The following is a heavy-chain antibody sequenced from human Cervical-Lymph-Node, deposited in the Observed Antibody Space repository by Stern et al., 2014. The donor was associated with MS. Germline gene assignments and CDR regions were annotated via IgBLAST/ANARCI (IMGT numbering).Heavy chain of an antibody. Sequence: QVQLQESGPGLVKPSQTLSLTCRVSGGSMTNGGYYWGWIRQPPGKALEFIGYLHFNGPTYYHPFLRSRVILPVETSQTRFSLKMNSVTAADTAVYYCARGPLASITMAWNFDPWGQGTLVTVSS. D-gene: IGHD3-10*01. CDR1: GGSMTNGGYY. J-gene: IGHJ5*02. CDR3: ARGPLASITMAWNFDP. CDR2: LHFNGPT. V-gene: IGHV4-31*03.